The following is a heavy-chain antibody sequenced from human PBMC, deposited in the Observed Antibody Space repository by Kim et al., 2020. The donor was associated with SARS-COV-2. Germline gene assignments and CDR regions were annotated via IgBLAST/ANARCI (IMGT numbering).Heavy chain of an antibody. V-gene: IGHV3-9*01. CDR2: ISGNSINI. CDR1: GFTFGATA. J-gene: IGHJ4*02. CDR3: AKDTAYGDYVFES. D-gene: IGHD4-17*01. Sequence: GGSLRLSCAGSGFTFGATAMHWVRQAPGKGPEWVSGISGNSINIAYADSVKGRFTISRDNAKNSLYLQMNSLRAEDTALYYCAKDTAYGDYVFESWGQGT.